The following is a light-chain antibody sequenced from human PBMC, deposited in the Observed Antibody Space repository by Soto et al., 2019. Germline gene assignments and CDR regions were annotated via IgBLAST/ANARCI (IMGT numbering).Light chain of an antibody. Sequence: QSVLTQPASVSGSPGQSITISCTGTTSFVGSYNLVSWYQQHTGKAPQVLIYEDTKRPSGVSNRFSGSISGSTASLTISGLQAEDEADHYCCSYVGASTYVFGTGTKLTVL. J-gene: IGLJ1*01. CDR2: EDT. CDR1: TSFVGSYNL. V-gene: IGLV2-23*01. CDR3: CSYVGASTYV.